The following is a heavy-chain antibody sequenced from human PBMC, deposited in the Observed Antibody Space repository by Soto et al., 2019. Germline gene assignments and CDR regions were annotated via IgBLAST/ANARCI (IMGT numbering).Heavy chain of an antibody. J-gene: IGHJ4*02. Sequence: QVQLVQSGAEVKKPGASVKVSCKASGYTFTSYPMHWVRQAPGQRLEWMGWINAGNGNTKYSQKFQGRVTITRDTSASTAYMELSSLRTEDTAVYYCARTLVGATPADYWGQGTLVTVSS. CDR2: INAGNGNT. CDR3: ARTLVGATPADY. V-gene: IGHV1-3*01. D-gene: IGHD1-26*01. CDR1: GYTFTSYP.